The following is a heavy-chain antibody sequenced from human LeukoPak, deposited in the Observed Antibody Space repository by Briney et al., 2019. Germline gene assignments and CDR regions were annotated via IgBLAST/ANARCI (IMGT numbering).Heavy chain of an antibody. CDR2: INTNTGNP. CDR1: GYAFIDYA. CDR3: ARASSGWYP. Sequence: ASVKVSCKASGYAFIDYAINWVRQAPGQGLEWMGWINTNTGNPTYAQGFTGRFVFSLDTSVSTAYLQISSLKAEDTAVYYCARASSGWYPWGQGTLVTVSS. V-gene: IGHV7-4-1*02. J-gene: IGHJ5*02. D-gene: IGHD6-19*01.